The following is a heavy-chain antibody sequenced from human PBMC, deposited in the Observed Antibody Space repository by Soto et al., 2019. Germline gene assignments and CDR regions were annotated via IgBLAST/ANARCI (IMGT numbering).Heavy chain of an antibody. D-gene: IGHD3-22*01. CDR2: IKSKTDGGTT. CDR1: GFTFSNAW. V-gene: IGHV3-15*01. J-gene: IGHJ6*02. Sequence: EVQLVESGGGLVKPGGSLRLSCAASGFTFSNAWMSWVRQVPGKGLEWVGRIKSKTDGGTTDYAAPVKGRFTISRDDSRNTLYMQMNSLKTEDTAVYYCTTGIVVVIPSGMDVWGQGTTVTVSS. CDR3: TTGIVVVIPSGMDV.